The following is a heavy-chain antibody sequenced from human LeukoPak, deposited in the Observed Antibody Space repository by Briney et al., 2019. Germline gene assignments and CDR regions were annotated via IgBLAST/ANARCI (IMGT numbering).Heavy chain of an antibody. CDR3: AKDQNCGGDCYPYYFDY. V-gene: IGHV3-23*01. Sequence: GGSLRLSCAGPGFTSNSYAMSWVRQAPGKGLEWVSSISSSSSYIYYADSVKGRFTISRDNSKNTLYLQMNSLRAEDTAVYYCAKDQNCGGDCYPYYFDYWGQGTLVTVSS. CDR2: ISSSSSYI. D-gene: IGHD2-21*02. J-gene: IGHJ4*02. CDR1: GFTSNSYA.